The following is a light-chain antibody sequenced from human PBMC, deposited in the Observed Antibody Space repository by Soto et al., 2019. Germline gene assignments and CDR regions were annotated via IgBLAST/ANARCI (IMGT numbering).Light chain of an antibody. CDR1: SCDVGAYNY. J-gene: IGLJ1*01. V-gene: IGLV2-8*01. CDR2: DVT. Sequence: QSVLTQPPSASGSPGQSVAISCTGTSCDVGAYNYVSWYQQPPGRAPKLMIYDVTKRPSGVPDRFSGSKSGYTASLTVSGLQAEDEADYFCSSYAGTHVVFGTGTKVTVL. CDR3: SSYAGTHVV.